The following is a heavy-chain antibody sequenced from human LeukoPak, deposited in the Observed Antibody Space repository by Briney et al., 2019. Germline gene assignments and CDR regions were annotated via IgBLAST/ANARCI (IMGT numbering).Heavy chain of an antibody. CDR3: ARVRYTSGLYYFES. D-gene: IGHD6-19*01. Sequence: ASVKVSCKASGYTFMSSGMSWVRQAPGQGLEWMGWINSNTGNPTYAQGFTGRFVFSWDTSVSTAYLQIRSLKAEDTAVYYCARVRYTSGLYYFESWGQGTLVTVSS. V-gene: IGHV7-4-1*01. J-gene: IGHJ4*02. CDR2: INSNTGNP. CDR1: GYTFMSSG.